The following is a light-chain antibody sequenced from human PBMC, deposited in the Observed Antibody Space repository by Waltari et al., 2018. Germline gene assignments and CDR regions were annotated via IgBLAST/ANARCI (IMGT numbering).Light chain of an antibody. V-gene: IGLV4-69*01. J-gene: IGLJ3*02. Sequence: QLMLTQSPSASASLGASVKLTCTLSSGHSSYSLARHQQHPEKGPRYLMKVNSDGSHIKGDGIPDRFSGSSSGTERYLSISSLQSEDEADYYCQTGGFGIWVFGGGTKLTVL. CDR1: SGHSSYS. CDR2: VNSDGSH. CDR3: QTGGFGIWV.